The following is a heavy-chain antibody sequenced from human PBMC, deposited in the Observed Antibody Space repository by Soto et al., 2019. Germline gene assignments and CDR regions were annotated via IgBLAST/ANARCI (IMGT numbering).Heavy chain of an antibody. CDR1: GGSISSSSYY. Sequence: SETLSLTCTVSGGSISSSSYYWGWIRQPPGKGLEWIGSIYYSGSTYYNPSLKSRVTISVDTSKNQFSLKLSSVTAADTAVYYCARRGYRYGSNWFDPWGQGTLVTVSS. J-gene: IGHJ5*02. CDR3: ARRGYRYGSNWFDP. D-gene: IGHD5-18*01. V-gene: IGHV4-39*01. CDR2: IYYSGST.